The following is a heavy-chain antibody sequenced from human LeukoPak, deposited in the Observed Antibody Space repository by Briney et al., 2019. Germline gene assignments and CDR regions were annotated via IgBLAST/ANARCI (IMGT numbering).Heavy chain of an antibody. CDR1: GFTFSSYS. Sequence: KPGGSLRLSCAASGFTFSSYSMNWVRQAPGKGLEWVSSISSSSIYIYYAGSVKGRFTISRDNAKNSLYLQMNSLRAEDTAVYYCARETIAARVLGWGQGTLVTVSS. V-gene: IGHV3-21*01. CDR2: ISSSSIYI. J-gene: IGHJ4*02. D-gene: IGHD6-6*01. CDR3: ARETIAARVLG.